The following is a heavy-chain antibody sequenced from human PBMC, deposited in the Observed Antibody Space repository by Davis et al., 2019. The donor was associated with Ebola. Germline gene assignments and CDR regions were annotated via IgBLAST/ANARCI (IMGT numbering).Heavy chain of an antibody. V-gene: IGHV1-46*03. CDR3: ARQDWVSGLLSRKQDYYYYGMDV. D-gene: IGHD1-26*01. Sequence: AASVKVSCKTSGGTFTNYAVNWVRQAPGQGLEWMGIINPSGGSTSYAQKFQGRVTMTRDTSTSTVYMELSSLRSEDTAVYYCARQDWVSGLLSRKQDYYYYGMDVWGQGTTVTVSS. J-gene: IGHJ6*02. CDR1: GGTFTNYA. CDR2: INPSGGST.